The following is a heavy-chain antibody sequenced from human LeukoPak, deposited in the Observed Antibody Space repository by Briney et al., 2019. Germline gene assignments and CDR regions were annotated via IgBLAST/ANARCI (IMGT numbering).Heavy chain of an antibody. J-gene: IGHJ5*02. V-gene: IGHV1-69*13. CDR3: ARVPFDQQLVLHSNWFDP. Sequence: ASVKVSCKASGGTFSSYAISWVRQAPGQGLEWMGGIIPIFGTANYAQKFQARVTITADESTSTAYMELSSLRSEDTAVYYCARVPFDQQLVLHSNWFDPWGPGTLVTVSS. CDR2: IIPIFGTA. CDR1: GGTFSSYA. D-gene: IGHD6-13*01.